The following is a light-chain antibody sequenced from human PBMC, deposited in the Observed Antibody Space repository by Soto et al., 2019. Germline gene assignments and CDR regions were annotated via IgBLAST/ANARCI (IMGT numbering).Light chain of an antibody. V-gene: IGKV3-15*01. CDR1: QSVRSE. J-gene: IGKJ5*01. Sequence: EIVMTQSRASLSVSPGERVTLSCRASQSVRSELAWYQQKSGQPPRLLIYGASTRATGIPARFSGSGSGTDFTLTISSVEPEDFAVYICQQRSNWPPTFGQGTRLEIK. CDR3: QQRSNWPPT. CDR2: GAS.